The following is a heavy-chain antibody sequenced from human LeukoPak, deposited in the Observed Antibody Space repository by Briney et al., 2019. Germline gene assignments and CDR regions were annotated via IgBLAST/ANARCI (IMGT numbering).Heavy chain of an antibody. Sequence: PGGSLRLSCAASGFTFSNYGMHWVRQAPGKGLEWVSYISSSGSTIYYADSVKGRFTISRDNAKNSLYLQMNSLRAEDTAVYYCARCYDSSFFYYYYGMDVWGQGTTVTVSS. J-gene: IGHJ6*02. V-gene: IGHV3-48*04. CDR1: GFTFSNYG. CDR2: ISSSGSTI. D-gene: IGHD3-22*01. CDR3: ARCYDSSFFYYYYGMDV.